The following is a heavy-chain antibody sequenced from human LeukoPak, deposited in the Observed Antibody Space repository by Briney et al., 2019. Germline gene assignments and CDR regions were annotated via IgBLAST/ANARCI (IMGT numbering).Heavy chain of an antibody. CDR2: ISSSSSYI. V-gene: IGHV3-21*01. Sequence: GGSLRLSCAASGFTFSSYSMNWVRQAPGKGLEWVSSISSSSSYIYYADSVKGRFTISRDNAKNSLYLQMNSLRAEDTAVYYCARFTMVRGVVHYYMDVWGKGTTVTVSS. CDR1: GFTFSSYS. CDR3: ARFTMVRGVVHYYMDV. D-gene: IGHD3-10*01. J-gene: IGHJ6*03.